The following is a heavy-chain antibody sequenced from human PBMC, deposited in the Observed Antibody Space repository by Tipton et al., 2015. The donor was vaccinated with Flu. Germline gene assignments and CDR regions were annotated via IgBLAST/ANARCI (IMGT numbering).Heavy chain of an antibody. CDR1: GGSISSSYW. J-gene: IGHJ4*02. D-gene: IGHD4-17*01. CDR3: ARHEYGVGLAY. V-gene: IGHV4-39*01. CDR2: VLCRGTT. Sequence: TLSLTCAVSGGSISSSYWWSWVRQPPGKGLEWSGSVLCRGTTDCSTFYSPSLNSRVTISTDASKNQFSLKLTAVTAADSAIYYCARHEYGVGLAYWGQGALVTVSS.